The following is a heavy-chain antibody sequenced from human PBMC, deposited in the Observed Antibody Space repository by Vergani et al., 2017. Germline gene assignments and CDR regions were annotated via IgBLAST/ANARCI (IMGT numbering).Heavy chain of an antibody. V-gene: IGHV1-18*01. Sequence: QVQLVQSGAEMKKPGASVKVSCKASGYSFYTYGISWVRQAPGQGLEWMGVISAYNGNTNYAQKFQGRVTMTRDTSTSTDYMELRSLGTDDTALYYCAREEEATWNYWGQGTLVTISS. CDR1: GYSFYTYG. CDR2: ISAYNGNT. CDR3: AREEEATWNY. D-gene: IGHD5-12*01. J-gene: IGHJ4*02.